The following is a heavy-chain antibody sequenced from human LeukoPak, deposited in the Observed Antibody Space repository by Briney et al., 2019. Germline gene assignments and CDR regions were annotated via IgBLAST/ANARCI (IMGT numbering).Heavy chain of an antibody. V-gene: IGHV1-69*04. J-gene: IGHJ3*02. CDR3: AGGTAADAFDI. Sequence: XXXXQGLEWMGRNIPILNITNYAQKFQGRVTITADRSTSTTYMELSSLRSEDSAVYYFAGGTAADAFDIWGQGTLVTVSS. D-gene: IGHD2-8*02. CDR2: NIPILNIT.